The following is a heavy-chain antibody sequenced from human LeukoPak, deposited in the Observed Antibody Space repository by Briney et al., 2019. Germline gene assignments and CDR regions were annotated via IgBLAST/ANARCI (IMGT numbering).Heavy chain of an antibody. CDR3: ARGRFDYMDV. CDR2: IYTSGST. J-gene: IGHJ6*03. Sequence: SETLSLTCTVPGGSISSGSYYWSWIRQPAGKGLEWIGRIYTSGSTNYNPSLKSRVTISVDTSKNQFSLKLSSVTAADTAVYYCARGRFDYMDVWGKGTTVTISS. CDR1: GGSISSGSYY. V-gene: IGHV4-61*02. D-gene: IGHD3-3*01.